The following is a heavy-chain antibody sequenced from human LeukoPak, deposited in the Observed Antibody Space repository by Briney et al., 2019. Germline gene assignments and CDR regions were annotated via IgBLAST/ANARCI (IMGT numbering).Heavy chain of an antibody. CDR3: ATGKLAYCGGDCYPRAFDI. CDR1: GGTFSSYA. J-gene: IGHJ3*02. V-gene: IGHV1-69*13. D-gene: IGHD2-21*02. CDR2: IIPIFGTA. Sequence: SVKVSCKASGGTFSSYAISWVRQAPGQGLEWMGGIIPIFGTANYAQKFQGRVTITADESTSTAYMELSSLRSEDTAVYYCATGKLAYCGGDCYPRAFDIWGQGTMATVSS.